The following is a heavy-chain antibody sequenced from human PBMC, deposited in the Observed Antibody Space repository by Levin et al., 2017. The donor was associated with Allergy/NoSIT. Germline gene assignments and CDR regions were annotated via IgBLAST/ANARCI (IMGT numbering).Heavy chain of an antibody. Sequence: HPGGSLRLSCAASGFTVSSNYMSWVRQAPGKGREWVSLYYGDGRTAYGDSVKGRFTISRDISRNTLDLQMNSLRAEDTALYYCARLSGTVWSPFDLWGQGTLVTVSS. J-gene: IGHJ4*02. CDR1: GFTVSSNY. D-gene: IGHD1-1*01. V-gene: IGHV3-53*01. CDR3: ARLSGTVWSPFDL. CDR2: YYGDGRT.